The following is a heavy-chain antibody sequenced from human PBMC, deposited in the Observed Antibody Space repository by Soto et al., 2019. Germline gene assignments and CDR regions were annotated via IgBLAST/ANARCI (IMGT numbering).Heavy chain of an antibody. J-gene: IGHJ6*02. CDR3: ARTVWGPYYYHGMDV. V-gene: IGHV5-51*01. D-gene: IGHD7-27*01. CDR2: IYPGDSDT. CDR1: GYSFTSYW. Sequence: GESLKISCKGSGYSFTSYWIGWVRQMPGKGLEWMGIIYPGDSDTRYSPSFQGQVTISADKSISTAYLQWSSLKASDTAMYYCARTVWGPYYYHGMDVWGQGTTVTVSS.